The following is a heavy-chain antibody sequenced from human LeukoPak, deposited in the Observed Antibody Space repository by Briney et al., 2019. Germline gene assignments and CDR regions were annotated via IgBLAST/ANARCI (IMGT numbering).Heavy chain of an antibody. CDR1: GGSISSYY. CDR3: ARVSVAVAGGFDY. CDR2: IYYSGST. D-gene: IGHD6-19*01. J-gene: IGHJ4*02. Sequence: KPSETLSLTCTVSGGSISSYYWSWIRQPPGKGLEWIGYIYYSGSTNYNPSVKRRVTISVDTSKNQFSLKLSSVTAADTAVYYCARVSVAVAGGFDYWGQGTLVTVSS. V-gene: IGHV4-59*08.